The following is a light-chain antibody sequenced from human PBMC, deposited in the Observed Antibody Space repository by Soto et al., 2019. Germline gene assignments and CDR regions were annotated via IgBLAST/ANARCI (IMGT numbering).Light chain of an antibody. CDR1: SSDVGTYDY. Sequence: QSALTQPPSASGSPGQSVTSSCTGTSSDVGTYDYVSWYQQYPGKAPKLLIYGVTRRPSGVPDRFSGSKSGNTAALTVSGLQAEDDAYYYCSSYAGRSMYGFGTGTRPPS. V-gene: IGLV2-8*01. CDR3: SSYAGRSMYG. CDR2: GVT. J-gene: IGLJ1*01.